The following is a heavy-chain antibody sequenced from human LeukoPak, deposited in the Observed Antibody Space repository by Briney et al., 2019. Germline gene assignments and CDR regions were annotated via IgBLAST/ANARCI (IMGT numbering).Heavy chain of an antibody. CDR2: IIPILGIA. V-gene: IGHV1-69*04. Sequence: ASVKVSCKASGGTFSSYAISWVRQAPGQGLEWMGRIIPILGIANYAQKFQGRVTITADKSTSTAYMELSSLRSEDTAAYYCASFPTGGPRWGQGTLVTVSS. J-gene: IGHJ4*02. CDR1: GGTFSSYA. CDR3: ASFPTGGPR. D-gene: IGHD3-10*01.